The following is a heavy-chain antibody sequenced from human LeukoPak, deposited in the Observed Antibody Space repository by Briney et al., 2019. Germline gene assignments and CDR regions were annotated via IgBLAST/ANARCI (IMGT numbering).Heavy chain of an antibody. V-gene: IGHV3-21*01. D-gene: IGHD2-21*02. Sequence: GGSLRLSCAASGFALSDHAINWVRQAPGKGLEWVSSISSGATYIYYADSLRGRFTISRDSAKDSVSLQMDSLRAEDTAVYYCTRGRRFCGADCHSWFDSWGQGTLVTVSS. J-gene: IGHJ5*01. CDR2: ISSGATYI. CDR3: TRGRRFCGADCHSWFDS. CDR1: GFALSDHA.